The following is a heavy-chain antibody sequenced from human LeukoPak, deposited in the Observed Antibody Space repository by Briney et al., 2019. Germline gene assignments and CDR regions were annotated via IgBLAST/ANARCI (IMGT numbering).Heavy chain of an antibody. CDR1: GFTFSSYW. J-gene: IGHJ4*01. V-gene: IGHV3-74*01. CDR2: IKKDGSTT. Sequence: GSPRLSCAASGFTFSSYWMHWVCQAPGKGLVWVSRIKKDGSTTDYADSVKGRITISRDNAKNTLYLQMNSLRAEDTAVYYCARARFGYNRGLFDCWGQGRLVSVSS. CDR3: ARARFGYNRGLFDC. D-gene: IGHD5-24*01.